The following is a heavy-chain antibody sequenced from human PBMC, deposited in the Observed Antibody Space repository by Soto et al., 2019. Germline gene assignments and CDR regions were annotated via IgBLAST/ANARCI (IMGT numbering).Heavy chain of an antibody. Sequence: QVQLVESGGGVVQPGTSLRLSCVVSGLTFRDSGMHWVRQATGKGLEWVAVISFDGSERHYRDSVKGRFSISRDNSRNTLYLQMNSLRGDDSAVYYCANGNDGVRYYYGMDVWGQGSTVTVSS. CDR1: GLTFRDSG. D-gene: IGHD1-26*01. J-gene: IGHJ6*02. CDR3: ANGNDGVRYYYGMDV. CDR2: ISFDGSER. V-gene: IGHV3-30*18.